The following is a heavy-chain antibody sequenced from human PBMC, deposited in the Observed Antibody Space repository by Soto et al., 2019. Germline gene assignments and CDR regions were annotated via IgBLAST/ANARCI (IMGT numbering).Heavy chain of an antibody. V-gene: IGHV4-34*01. CDR1: GGSFSGYF. CDR2: INLSGST. Sequence: QVQLQQWGAGLLKPSEPLSLTCAVHGGSFSGYFWSWIRQPPGKGLEWIGEINLSGSTNYNPSHKSRVTISVDTSKNQFALKLSSVTAACTAVYYCARGVGSTSPNRRNAFDIWGQGTMVTVSS. D-gene: IGHD2-2*01. CDR3: ARGVGSTSPNRRNAFDI. J-gene: IGHJ3*02.